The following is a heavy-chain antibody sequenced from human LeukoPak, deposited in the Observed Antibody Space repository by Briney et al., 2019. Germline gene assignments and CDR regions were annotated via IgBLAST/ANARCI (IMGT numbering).Heavy chain of an antibody. V-gene: IGHV3-23*01. CDR1: GFTFRSYA. D-gene: IGHD3-22*01. CDR2: ISGSGTST. J-gene: IGHJ4*02. CDR3: EGTYYYDSSDDY. Sequence: GGSLGPSCAASGFTFRSYAMSWVRQAPGKGLEWVLAISGSGTSTYYADSVKGRFTISRDNSKNTLYLQMNSLRAEDTAVYYCEGTYYYDSSDDYWGQGTLVTVSS.